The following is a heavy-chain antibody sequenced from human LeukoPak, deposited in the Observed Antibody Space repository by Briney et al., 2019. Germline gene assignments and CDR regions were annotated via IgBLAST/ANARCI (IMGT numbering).Heavy chain of an antibody. V-gene: IGHV4-31*03. J-gene: IGHJ4*02. Sequence: PSQTLSLTCSVSGGAIGSDGYYWNWIRQHPGKGLEWIGYIYYSGSASYNPSLKSRVTISVDTSKNQFSLRLSSVTAADTAVYYWARGSYYGFSGDSWGQGSLVTVSS. CDR2: IYYSGSA. CDR1: GGAIGSDGYY. CDR3: ARGSYYGFSGDS. D-gene: IGHD3-10*01.